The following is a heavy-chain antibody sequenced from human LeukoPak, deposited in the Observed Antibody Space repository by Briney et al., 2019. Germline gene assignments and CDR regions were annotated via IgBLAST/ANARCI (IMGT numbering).Heavy chain of an antibody. CDR1: GYPISNGYY. D-gene: IGHD3-22*01. V-gene: IGHV4-38-2*01. CDR2: IYYSGNT. Sequence: SETLSLTCAVSGYPISNGYYWGWIRQPPGKGQEWIGSIYYSGNTYDNPSLKSRVTISLDTSKNQFSLRLRSVTASDTAVYYCARHRLFDTTGYYYDFDYWGQGTLVTVSS. J-gene: IGHJ4*02. CDR3: ARHRLFDTTGYYYDFDY.